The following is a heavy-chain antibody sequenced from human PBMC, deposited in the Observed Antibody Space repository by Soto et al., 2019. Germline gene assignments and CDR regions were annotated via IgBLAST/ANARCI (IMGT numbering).Heavy chain of an antibody. CDR2: ISSSSTI. CDR3: ATDIRYYYYYMDV. CDR1: GFTFSSYS. J-gene: IGHJ6*03. D-gene: IGHD3-3*02. V-gene: IGHV3-48*01. Sequence: GGSLRLSCAASGFTFSSYSMNWVRQAPGKGLEWVSYISSSSTIYYADSVKGRFTISRDNAKNSLYLQMNSLRAEDTAVYYCATDIRYYYYYMDVWGKGTTVTVSS.